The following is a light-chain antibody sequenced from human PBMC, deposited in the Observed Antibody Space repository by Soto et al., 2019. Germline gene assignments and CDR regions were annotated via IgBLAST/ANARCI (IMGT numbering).Light chain of an antibody. CDR2: KAS. V-gene: IGKV1-5*03. CDR1: KSIRSW. J-gene: IGKJ1*01. CDR3: QQYNGYPVT. Sequence: DIQMTQSPTTLSASVGGRVTIASWSSKSIRSWLAWYQQKPGRAPKLLIYKASTLESGVPSRFSGSGSGTEFTLTISSLQPDDFATYHCQQYNGYPVTFGQGTKVEMK.